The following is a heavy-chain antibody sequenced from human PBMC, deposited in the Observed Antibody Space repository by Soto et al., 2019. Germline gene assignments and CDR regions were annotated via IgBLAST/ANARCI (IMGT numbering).Heavy chain of an antibody. D-gene: IGHD5-18*01. CDR2: IYYSGST. J-gene: IGHJ4*02. CDR3: ARVGGYRYGSSGTFDY. Sequence: QVQLQESGPGLVKPSETLSLTCTVSGGSISSYYWSWIRQPPGKGLEWIGYIYYSGSTNYNPSLKSRVTISVDTSKNLYSQKLGSVTAADTAVYYCARVGGYRYGSSGTFDYWGQGTLVTVSS. CDR1: GGSISSYY. V-gene: IGHV4-59*01.